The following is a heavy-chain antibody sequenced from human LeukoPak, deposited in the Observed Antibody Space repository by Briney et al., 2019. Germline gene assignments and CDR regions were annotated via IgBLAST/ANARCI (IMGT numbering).Heavy chain of an antibody. V-gene: IGHV7-4-1*02. CDR2: INTNTGNP. D-gene: IGHD1-26*01. Sequence: ASVKVSCKASGYTFTDYYMHWVRQAPGQGLEWMGWINTNTGNPTYAQAFTGRFVFSSDTSVSTAYLQISSLKAEDTAVYYCARVGRPIYYYYMDVWGKGTTVTVSS. J-gene: IGHJ6*03. CDR1: GYTFTDYY. CDR3: ARVGRPIYYYYMDV.